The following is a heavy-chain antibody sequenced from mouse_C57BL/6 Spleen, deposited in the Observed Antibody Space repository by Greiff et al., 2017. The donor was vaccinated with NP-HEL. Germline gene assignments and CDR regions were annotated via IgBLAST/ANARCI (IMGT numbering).Heavy chain of an antibody. CDR1: GYTFTSYW. D-gene: IGHD2-4*01. Sequence: QVQLQQPGAELVKPGASVKVSCKASGYTFTSYWMHWVKQRPGQGLEWIGRIHPSDSDTNYNQKFKGKATLTVDKSSSTAYMQLSSLTSEDSAVYYCAIGRGYDYDWFAYWGQGTLVTVSA. V-gene: IGHV1-74*01. J-gene: IGHJ3*01. CDR3: AIGRGYDYDWFAY. CDR2: IHPSDSDT.